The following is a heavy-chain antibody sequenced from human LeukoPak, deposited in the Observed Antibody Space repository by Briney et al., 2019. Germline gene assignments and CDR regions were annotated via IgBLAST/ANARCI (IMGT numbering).Heavy chain of an antibody. CDR2: ISAIGDIT. Sequence: GGSLRLSCAASGFIFRSSSMSWVRQAPGKGLEWVSSISAIGDITHYAESVQGRFTISRDNSRNTLYVQMNSLSVDDTAVYYCAKVKSSLRVVGAWGQGTLVTVSS. V-gene: IGHV3-23*01. D-gene: IGHD3-22*01. CDR3: AKVKSSLRVVGA. CDR1: GFIFRSSS. J-gene: IGHJ5*02.